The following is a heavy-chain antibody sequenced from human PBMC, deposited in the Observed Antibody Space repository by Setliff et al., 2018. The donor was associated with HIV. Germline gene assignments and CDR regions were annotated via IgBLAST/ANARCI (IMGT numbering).Heavy chain of an antibody. V-gene: IGHV2-70*01. CDR3: VRMGPSGSYYPDAFDI. CDR2: IYWDDDK. CDR1: GFSFSTSGVG. Sequence: SGPTLVNPTQTLTLTCTFSGFSFSTSGVGVGWIRQPPGKALEWLALIYWDDDKFYSTTLKTRLTISKDTSNNQVVLTMTNMDPGDTATYSCVRMGPSGSYYPDAFDIWGQGTMVTVSS. D-gene: IGHD1-26*01. J-gene: IGHJ3*02.